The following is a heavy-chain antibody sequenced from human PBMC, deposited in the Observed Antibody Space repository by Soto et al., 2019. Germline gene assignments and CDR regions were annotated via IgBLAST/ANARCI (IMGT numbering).Heavy chain of an antibody. CDR2: INAGGGT. Sequence: QVQLQQRGAGLLKPSETLSLTCVVSGGSFGSYYWSWIRQSPGKGLEYIGQINAGGGTNYNPSLQNRVSLSDEPYKKKVSVSLISVTAADSAVYHCARVQTGGLNALDVWGQGTTVTVSS. CDR1: GGSFGSYY. V-gene: IGHV4-34*01. J-gene: IGHJ6*01. CDR3: ARVQTGGLNALDV. D-gene: IGHD2-8*02.